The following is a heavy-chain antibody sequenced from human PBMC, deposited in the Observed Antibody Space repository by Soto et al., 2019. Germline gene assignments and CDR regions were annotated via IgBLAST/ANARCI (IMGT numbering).Heavy chain of an antibody. J-gene: IGHJ6*02. D-gene: IGHD6-19*01. Sequence: EVQLVESGGGLVQPGRSLRLSCAASGFTFDDYAMHWVRQAPGKGLEWVSGTSWNSGSIGYADSVKGRFTISRDNAKNYLYLQMNSLRAEDTALYYCAKDPYSSGCYTGRGMDVWVQGTTVTVSS. CDR1: GFTFDDYA. V-gene: IGHV3-9*01. CDR3: AKDPYSSGCYTGRGMDV. CDR2: TSWNSGSI.